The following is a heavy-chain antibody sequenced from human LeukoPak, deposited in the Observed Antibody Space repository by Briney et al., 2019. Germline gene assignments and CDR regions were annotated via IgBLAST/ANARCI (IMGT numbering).Heavy chain of an antibody. CDR1: GGSISSYY. CDR2: IYYSGST. V-gene: IGHV4-39*01. D-gene: IGHD6-19*01. CDR3: ARLSVAGIGSHYFDY. J-gene: IGHJ4*02. Sequence: SETLSLTCTVSGGSISSYYWGWIRQPPGKGLEWIGSIYYSGSTYYNPSLKSRVTISIDTSKNQFSLKLSSVTAADTAVYYCARLSVAGIGSHYFDYWGQGTLVTVSS.